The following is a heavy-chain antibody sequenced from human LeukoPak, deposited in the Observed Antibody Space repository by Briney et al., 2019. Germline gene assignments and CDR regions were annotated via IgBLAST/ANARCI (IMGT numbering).Heavy chain of an antibody. Sequence: SETLSLTCAVYGGSFSGYYWSWIRQPPGKGLEWIGDIYYSGSTNYNPSLKSRVTISVDTTKNQFSLKVSSVTAADTAVYYCVRANYFDYWGQGTLVTVSS. CDR1: GGSFSGYY. CDR3: VRANYFDY. V-gene: IGHV4-59*01. J-gene: IGHJ4*02. CDR2: IYYSGST.